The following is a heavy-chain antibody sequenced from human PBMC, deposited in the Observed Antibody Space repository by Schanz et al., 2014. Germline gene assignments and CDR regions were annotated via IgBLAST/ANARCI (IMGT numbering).Heavy chain of an antibody. CDR2: ISGSGGST. J-gene: IGHJ4*02. V-gene: IGHV3-23*01. CDR1: GFTLSNYA. D-gene: IGHD1-1*01. Sequence: EVHLLESGGGLVPPGGSLRLSCAASGFTLSNYAMSWVRQAPGKGLEWVSAISGSGGSTYYADSVKGRFTISRDNAKNSLYLEMNSLRAEDTALYYCARDRRNADLDYWGQGTLVTVSS. CDR3: ARDRRNADLDY.